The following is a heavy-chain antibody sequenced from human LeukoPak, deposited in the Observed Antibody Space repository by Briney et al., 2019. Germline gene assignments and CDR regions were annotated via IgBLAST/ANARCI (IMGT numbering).Heavy chain of an antibody. CDR1: GFTFSNYY. J-gene: IGHJ5*02. Sequence: GGSLRLSCAASGFTFSNYYMNWVRQAPGKGLEWVSSISGRSSYIYYADSVKGRFTISRDTENNSLYLQMNKWTAWETTVGCCARVGYYYDSSGFDPWGQGTLVTVSS. CDR2: ISGRSSYI. V-gene: IGHV3-21*01. CDR3: ARVGYYYDSSGFDP. D-gene: IGHD3-22*01.